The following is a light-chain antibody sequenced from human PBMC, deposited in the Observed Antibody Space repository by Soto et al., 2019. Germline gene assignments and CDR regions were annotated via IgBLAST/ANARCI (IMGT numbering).Light chain of an antibody. CDR1: RTDGDGHDY. CDR3: TSYTASSPLYV. J-gene: IGLJ1*01. Sequence: QSALTQPASVSGSPGQSIAISCIGVRTDGDGHDYVSWYQQHPGQAPQLIIYDVYNRPSGVSDRFSGSKSGNTASLIISGLQAEDEADYFCTSYTASSPLYVFGAGTKVTVL. CDR2: DVY. V-gene: IGLV2-14*03.